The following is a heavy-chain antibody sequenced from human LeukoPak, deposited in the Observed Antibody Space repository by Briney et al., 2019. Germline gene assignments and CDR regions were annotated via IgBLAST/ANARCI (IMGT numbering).Heavy chain of an antibody. J-gene: IGHJ3*02. V-gene: IGHV3-7*05. CDR1: GFIFSSYW. Sequence: GGSLRLSCAASGFIFSSYWMTWVRQAPGKGLEWVANIKQDGSEKYYVDSVKGRFTISRDNAKNSLYLQMNSLRAEDTAAYYCARGGGLDIWGQGTMVTVSS. CDR2: IKQDGSEK. CDR3: ARGGGLDI.